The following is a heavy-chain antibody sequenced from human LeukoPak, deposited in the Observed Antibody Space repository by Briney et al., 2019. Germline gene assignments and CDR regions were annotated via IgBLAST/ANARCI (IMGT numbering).Heavy chain of an antibody. CDR1: GFTFSSYW. CDR2: IKRDGSEK. J-gene: IGHJ4*02. Sequence: PGGSLRLSCAASGFTFSSYWMTWVRQAPGKGLEWVANIKRDGSEKYYVDSVKGRFTISRDNAKNSLFLQMNSLRAEDTAVYYCAKGYYHYFGSGSYTLDFWGQGTQVTVSS. CDR3: AKGYYHYFGSGSYTLDF. D-gene: IGHD3-10*01. V-gene: IGHV3-7*01.